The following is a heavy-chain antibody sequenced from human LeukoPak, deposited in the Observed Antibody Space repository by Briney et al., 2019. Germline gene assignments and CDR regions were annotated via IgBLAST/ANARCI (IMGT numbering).Heavy chain of an antibody. D-gene: IGHD3-22*01. CDR3: ARDTYYDRNAFDI. Sequence: PETLSLTCAVSGYSISSGYYWGWIRQPPGKGLEWIGSIYHSGSTYYNPSLKSRVTISVDTSKNQFSLKLSSVTAADTAVYYCARDTYYDRNAFDIWGQGTMVTVSS. V-gene: IGHV4-38-2*02. CDR2: IYHSGST. J-gene: IGHJ3*02. CDR1: GYSISSGYY.